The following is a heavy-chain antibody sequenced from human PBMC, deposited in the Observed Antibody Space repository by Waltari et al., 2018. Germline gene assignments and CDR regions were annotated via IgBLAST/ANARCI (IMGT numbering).Heavy chain of an antibody. Sequence: QLQLQESGPGLVKPSETLSLTCTVPAGYLSSSSYYWGWIRQPPGKGLEWIGSIYYSGSTYYNPALKSRVTISVDTSKNQFSLKLSSVTAADTAVYYCARLIAVAGTIDYWGQGTKVTVSS. CDR3: ARLIAVAGTIDY. D-gene: IGHD6-19*01. CDR2: IYYSGST. CDR1: AGYLSSSSYY. V-gene: IGHV4-39*01. J-gene: IGHJ3*01.